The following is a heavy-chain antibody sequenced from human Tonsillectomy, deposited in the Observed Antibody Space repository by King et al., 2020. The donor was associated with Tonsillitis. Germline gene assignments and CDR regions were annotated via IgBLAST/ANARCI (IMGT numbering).Heavy chain of an antibody. CDR3: AITYYYDSSGYPTSFDY. D-gene: IGHD3-22*01. CDR2: IYYSGST. CDR1: GGCISSSSYY. Sequence: QMQLQESGPGLVKPSETLSLTCTVSGGCISSSSYYWGWIRQPPGKGLEWIGSIYYSGSTDYNPSLKSRVTISVDTSKNQFSLKLSSVTAADTAVYYCAITYYYDSSGYPTSFDYWGQGTLVTVSS. J-gene: IGHJ4*02. V-gene: IGHV4-39*07.